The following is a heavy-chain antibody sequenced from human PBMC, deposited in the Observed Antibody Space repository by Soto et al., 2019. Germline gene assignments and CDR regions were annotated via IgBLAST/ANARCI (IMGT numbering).Heavy chain of an antibody. CDR3: AKGGDYGDYGIYMDV. Sequence: QPGGSLRLSCAASGFSFSSYAMSWVRQAPGKGLEWVSTISGTGSSTYYPDSVKGRFTISRDNSKNRVYLQMSSLRVEDTAVYYCAKGGDYGDYGIYMDVWGKGTTVTVSS. J-gene: IGHJ6*03. CDR2: ISGTGSST. V-gene: IGHV3-23*01. CDR1: GFSFSSYA. D-gene: IGHD4-17*01.